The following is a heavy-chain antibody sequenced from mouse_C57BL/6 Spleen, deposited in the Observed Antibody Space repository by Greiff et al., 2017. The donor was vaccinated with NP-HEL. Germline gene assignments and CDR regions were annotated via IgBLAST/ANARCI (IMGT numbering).Heavy chain of an antibody. D-gene: IGHD2-4*01. CDR1: GYTFTDYE. Sequence: VQLQQSGAELVRPGASVTLSCKASGYTFTDYEMHWVKQTPVHGLEWIGAIDPETGGTASNQKFKGKAILNADKSSSTAYMELRSLTSEDSAVYYCTRAPYDYDPIYYAMDYWGQGTSVTVSS. CDR3: TRAPYDYDPIYYAMDY. J-gene: IGHJ4*01. CDR2: IDPETGGT. V-gene: IGHV1-15*01.